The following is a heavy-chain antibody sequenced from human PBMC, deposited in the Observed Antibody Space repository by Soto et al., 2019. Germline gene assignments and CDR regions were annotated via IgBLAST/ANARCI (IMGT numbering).Heavy chain of an antibody. J-gene: IGHJ6*02. Sequence: GESLKISCKGSGYSFTSYWISWVRQMPGKGLEWMGRIDPSDSYTNYSTSFQGHVTISADKSISTAYLQWSSLKASDTAMYYCARRFKGYPSPMDVWGQGTTVTVSS. V-gene: IGHV5-10-1*01. CDR3: ARRFKGYPSPMDV. D-gene: IGHD2-2*01. CDR1: GYSFTSYW. CDR2: IDPSDSYT.